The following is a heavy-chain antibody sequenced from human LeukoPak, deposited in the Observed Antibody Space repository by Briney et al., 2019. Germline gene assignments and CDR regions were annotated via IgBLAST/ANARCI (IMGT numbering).Heavy chain of an antibody. V-gene: IGHV1-24*01. CDR2: FDPEDGET. CDR1: GYTLTELS. CDR3: ATALLKYDSSGYYFANFDY. D-gene: IGHD3-22*01. J-gene: IGHJ4*02. Sequence: GASVTVSFKFSGYTLTELSMHWVRQAPGKGLEWMGGFDPEDGETIYAQKFQGRVTMTEDTSTDTAYMELSSLRSEDTAVYYCATALLKYDSSGYYFANFDYWGQGTLVTVSS.